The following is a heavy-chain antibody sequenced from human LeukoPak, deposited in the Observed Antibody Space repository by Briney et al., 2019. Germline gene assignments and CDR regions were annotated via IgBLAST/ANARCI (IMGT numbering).Heavy chain of an antibody. CDR2: ISSSSSNI. V-gene: IGHV3-48*01. CDR3: ARGGAARPDY. CDR1: GFTFRGYG. Sequence: GGSLRLSCAASGFTFRGYGMDWVRQPPGKGLEWVSYISSSSSNINYADSVKGRFTISRDNAKNSLYLQMNSLRAEDTAVYYCARGGAARPDYWGQGTLVTVSS. J-gene: IGHJ4*02. D-gene: IGHD6-6*01.